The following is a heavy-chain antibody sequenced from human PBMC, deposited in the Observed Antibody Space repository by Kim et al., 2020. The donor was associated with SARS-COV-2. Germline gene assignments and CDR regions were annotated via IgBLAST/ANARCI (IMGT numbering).Heavy chain of an antibody. CDR3: ARRFGGTGSAFDV. V-gene: IGHV6-1*01. CDR1: GDSVSSNNAA. Sequence: QTLSLTCAISGDSVSSNNAAWNWIRQSPSRGLEWLRRTYYRSKWYNDYVVSVKSRITINPDTSKNQLSLQLDSVTPEDTAVYYCARRFGGTGSAFDVWGQGTMVIVTS. CDR2: TYYRSKWYN. J-gene: IGHJ3*01. D-gene: IGHD3-10*01.